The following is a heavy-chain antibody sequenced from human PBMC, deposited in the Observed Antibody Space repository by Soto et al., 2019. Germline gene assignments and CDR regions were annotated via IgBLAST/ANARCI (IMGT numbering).Heavy chain of an antibody. CDR2: ISSSGGST. CDR3: MRPAPRGRHYFYFCMNV. V-gene: IGHV3-23*01. D-gene: IGHD3-10*01. J-gene: IGHJ6*02. Sequence: GGSLRLSYAASGFTFSSYAMSWVRQAPGKGLVWVSGISSSGGSTYYADSVKGRFTISRDNSKNTLFLRMNRPRVEDTAVYYCMRPAPRGRHYFYFCMNVWGQGTTVTVSS. CDR1: GFTFSSYA.